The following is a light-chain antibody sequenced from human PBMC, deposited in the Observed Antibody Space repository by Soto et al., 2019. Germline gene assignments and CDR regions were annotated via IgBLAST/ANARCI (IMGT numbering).Light chain of an antibody. CDR3: QQYYSHPLT. Sequence: DIQMTQSPSSLSASVGDRVTITCRASRGIDDRLAWYQQKPEKAPISLIYFASNLQDWVPSRFSGSGSGTEFTLTSSNLQPDDFATYYCQQYYSHPLTFGQGTRLDIE. CDR2: FAS. J-gene: IGKJ5*01. CDR1: RGIDDR. V-gene: IGKV1D-16*01.